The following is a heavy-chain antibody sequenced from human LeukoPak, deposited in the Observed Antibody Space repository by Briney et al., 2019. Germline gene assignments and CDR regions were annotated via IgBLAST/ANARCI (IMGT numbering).Heavy chain of an antibody. D-gene: IGHD2-2*01. CDR2: SRNKARSHTT. CDR3: VRGGAVLPPTMDY. Sequence: GGSLRLSCAASGFTFSSYWMSRVRQAPGKGLEWVGRSRNKARSHTTEYAASVKGRFTIFRDDSQNSLYLQMNSLKTEDTAMYYCVRGGAVLPPTMDYWGQGTLVTVSS. CDR1: GFTFSSYW. J-gene: IGHJ4*02. V-gene: IGHV3-72*01.